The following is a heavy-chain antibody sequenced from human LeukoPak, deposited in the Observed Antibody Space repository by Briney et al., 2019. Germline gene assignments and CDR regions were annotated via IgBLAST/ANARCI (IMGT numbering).Heavy chain of an antibody. Sequence: GRSLRLSCAASGFTFSNYGMHWVRQAPGKGLEWVAVISYDGSSKYYSDSVKGRFTISRDNAKNSLYLQMNSLRDEDTAVYYCARRVRSGEWLVQYGMDVWGQGTTVTVSS. D-gene: IGHD6-19*01. J-gene: IGHJ6*02. CDR1: GFTFSNYG. CDR3: ARRVRSGEWLVQYGMDV. CDR2: ISYDGSSK. V-gene: IGHV3-30*03.